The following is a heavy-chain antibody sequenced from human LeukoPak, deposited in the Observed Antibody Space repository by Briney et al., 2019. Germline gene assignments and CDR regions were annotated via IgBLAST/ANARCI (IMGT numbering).Heavy chain of an antibody. V-gene: IGHV1-69*04. CDR3: ARETLYSGSPIFDY. J-gene: IGHJ4*02. CDR1: GGTFSSYA. D-gene: IGHD1-26*01. Sequence: GASVKVSCKASGGTFSSYAISWVRQAPGQGLEWMGRIIPILGIANYAQKFQGRVTITADKSTSTAYMELSSLRSEDTAVYYCARETLYSGSPIFDYWGQGTLVTVSS. CDR2: IIPILGIA.